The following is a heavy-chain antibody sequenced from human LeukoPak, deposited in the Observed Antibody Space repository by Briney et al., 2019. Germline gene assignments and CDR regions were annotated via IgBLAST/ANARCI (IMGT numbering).Heavy chain of an antibody. D-gene: IGHD6-13*01. Sequence: GGSLRLSCAASEFIFSSYAMTWVRQAPGKGLEWVSVIGGSGVSTYYADSVKGRFTISRDNSKNTLFLQMNSLRAEDTALYYCATYLSIGSSSSWYDDAFDVWGQGTMVSVSS. CDR3: ATYLSIGSSSSWYDDAFDV. CDR1: EFIFSSYA. CDR2: IGGSGVST. J-gene: IGHJ3*01. V-gene: IGHV3-23*01.